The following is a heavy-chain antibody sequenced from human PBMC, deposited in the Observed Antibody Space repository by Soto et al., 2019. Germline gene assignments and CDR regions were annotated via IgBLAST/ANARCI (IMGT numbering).Heavy chain of an antibody. CDR1: GYSFTSYW. D-gene: IGHD3-3*01. Sequence: GESLKISCKGSGYSFTSYWIGWVRQMPGKGLEWMGIIYPGDSDTRYSPSFQGQVTISADKSISTAYLQWSSLKASDTAMYYCARRADFWSGYRWFDPWGQGTLVTVSS. CDR3: ARRADFWSGYRWFDP. J-gene: IGHJ5*02. V-gene: IGHV5-51*01. CDR2: IYPGDSDT.